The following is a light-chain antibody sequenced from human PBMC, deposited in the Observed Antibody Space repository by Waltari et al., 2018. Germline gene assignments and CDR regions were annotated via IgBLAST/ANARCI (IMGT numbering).Light chain of an antibody. CDR3: QQYNNWPLT. Sequence: EIVMTQSPATLSLSPGDRATLSCRDSQSVTNNLAWYQQKPGQAPRLLIYRASTRATSIAARISGSGSGTEFTLTISSLQSEDFAFYYCQQYNNWPLTFGGGTKVEIK. J-gene: IGKJ4*01. CDR2: RAS. V-gene: IGKV3-15*01. CDR1: QSVTNN.